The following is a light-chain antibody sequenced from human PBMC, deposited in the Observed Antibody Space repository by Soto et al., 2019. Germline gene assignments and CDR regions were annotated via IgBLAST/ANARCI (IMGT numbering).Light chain of an antibody. V-gene: IGKV1-39*01. CDR1: QSISTY. CDR3: QQSYSRPRT. J-gene: IGKJ1*01. Sequence: DIQMTQSPSSLSASVGDRVTITCRSSQSISTYLNWYQQKPGKAPNLLIYTTSNLESGVPSRFSSSGSGTDFTLTINSLQPEDFATYFCQQSYSRPRTFGQGTKV. CDR2: TTS.